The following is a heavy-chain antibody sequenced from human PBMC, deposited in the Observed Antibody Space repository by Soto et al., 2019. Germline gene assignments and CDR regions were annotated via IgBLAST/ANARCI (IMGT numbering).Heavy chain of an antibody. CDR3: ARQINWRDGGA. J-gene: IGHJ5*02. Sequence: GGSLRLSCAASGFSLSDHGVNWVRQAPGKGLEWISSVNRGASSLYYAESVKGRFTMSRDDAKNSVYLQMNSLRDEDTAVYYCARQINWRDGGAWGQGTLVTVSS. V-gene: IGHV3-48*02. D-gene: IGHD3-16*01. CDR2: VNRGASSL. CDR1: GFSLSDHG.